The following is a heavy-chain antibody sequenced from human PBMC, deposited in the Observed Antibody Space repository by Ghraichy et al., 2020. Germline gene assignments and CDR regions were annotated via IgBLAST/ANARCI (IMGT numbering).Heavy chain of an antibody. D-gene: IGHD3-3*01. CDR1: GYTLTELS. J-gene: IGHJ6*01. CDR2: FDPEDGET. V-gene: IGHV1-24*01. Sequence: ASVKVSCKVSGYTLTELSMHWVRQAPVKGLEWMGGFDPEDGETIYAQKFQGRVTMTEDTSTDTAYMELSSLRSEDTAVYYCATVWKLGVGYYYYGMDVWGQGTTVTVSS. CDR3: ATVWKLGVGYYYYGMDV.